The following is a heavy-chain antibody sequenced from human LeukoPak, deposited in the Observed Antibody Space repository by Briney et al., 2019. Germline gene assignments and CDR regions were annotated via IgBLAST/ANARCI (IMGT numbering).Heavy chain of an antibody. CDR2: ISAYNGNT. D-gene: IGHD6-13*01. CDR3: SRSVGKQQLVPRDYYYYYMDV. CDR1: GYTFTSYG. V-gene: IGHV1-18*01. J-gene: IGHJ6*03. Sequence: ASVKVSCKASGYTFTSYGISWVRQAPGQGLEWMGWISAYNGNTNYAQKVQGRVTMTTDTSTSTAYMELRSLRSDDTAVYYCSRSVGKQQLVPRDYYYYYMDVWGKGTTVTVSS.